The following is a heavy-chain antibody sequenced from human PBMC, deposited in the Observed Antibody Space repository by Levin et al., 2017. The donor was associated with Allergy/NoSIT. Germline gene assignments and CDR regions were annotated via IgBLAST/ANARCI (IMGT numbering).Heavy chain of an antibody. V-gene: IGHV1-2*02. CDR2: INPNSGGT. J-gene: IGHJ6*02. D-gene: IGHD2-2*01. CDR3: ARDRRYCSSTSCQTTYGMDV. CDR1: GYTFTGYY. Sequence: ASVKVSCKASGYTFTGYYMHWVRQAPGQGLEWMGWINPNSGGTNYAQKFQGRVTMTRDTSISTAYMELSRLRSDDTAVYYCARDRRYCSSTSCQTTYGMDVWGQGTTVTVSS.